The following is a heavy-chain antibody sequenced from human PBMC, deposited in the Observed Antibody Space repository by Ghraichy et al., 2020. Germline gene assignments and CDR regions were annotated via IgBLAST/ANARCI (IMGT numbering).Heavy chain of an antibody. J-gene: IGHJ4*02. CDR2: ISSSSSTI. V-gene: IGHV3-48*01. CDR1: GFTFSSYS. D-gene: IGHD6-19*01. Sequence: GGSLRLSCAASGFTFSSYSMNWVRQAPGKGLQWVSYISSSSSTIYYADSVKGRFTISRDNAKNSLYLQMNSLRAEDTAVYYCARDRGSGWYEDYCDYWGQRSLVTVS. CDR3: ARDRGSGWYEDYCDY.